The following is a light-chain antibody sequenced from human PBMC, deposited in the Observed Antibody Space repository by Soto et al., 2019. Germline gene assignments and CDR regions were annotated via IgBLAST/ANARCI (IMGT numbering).Light chain of an antibody. CDR1: SSHIGSSNL. CDR2: EGN. Sequence: QSALTQPASVSGSPGQSITISCTASSSHIGSSNLVSWYQHHSGKAPKLIIYEGNKWPSGVSNRFSGSKSGKTASLTISGLQAEDEGTYYCCSYAGSSPLYVFGTGTKVTVL. V-gene: IGLV2-23*01. J-gene: IGLJ1*01. CDR3: CSYAGSSPLYV.